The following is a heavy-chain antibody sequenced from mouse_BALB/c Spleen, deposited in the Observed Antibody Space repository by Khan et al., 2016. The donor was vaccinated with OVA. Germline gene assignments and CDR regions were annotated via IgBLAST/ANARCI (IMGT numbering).Heavy chain of an antibody. Sequence: QIQFVQSGAELAKPGASVKMSCTASGYTFTYYWLHWIKQRPGQGLEWIGYINPTSGYTDYNQKFKDKATLTADKSSSTAYLQLSSLTSDDSAVYYCARDRMDYWGQGTALTVSS. CDR1: GYTFTYYW. CDR2: INPTSGYT. V-gene: IGHV1-7*01. CDR3: ARDRMDY. J-gene: IGHJ2*01.